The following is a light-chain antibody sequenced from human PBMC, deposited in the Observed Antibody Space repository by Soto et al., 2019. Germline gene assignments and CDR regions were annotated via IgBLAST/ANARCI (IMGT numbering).Light chain of an antibody. CDR2: VSS. J-gene: IGKJ2*02. CDR1: QSVSSSH. Sequence: EVVLTQSPGTLSLSPGERATLSCRTSQSVSSSHLAWYQQKPGQAPRLLIYVSSSRASGIPDRFGGSGSGTEFTLTISRLEPEDFAVYYCQQYGSSPWTFGQGTKVEIK. CDR3: QQYGSSPWT. V-gene: IGKV3-20*01.